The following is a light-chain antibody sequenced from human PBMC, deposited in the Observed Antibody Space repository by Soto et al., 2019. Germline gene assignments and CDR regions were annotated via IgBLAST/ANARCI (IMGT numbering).Light chain of an antibody. V-gene: IGKV3-20*01. CDR1: QSVSSSY. CDR3: QQYGSSPWT. J-gene: IGKJ1*01. Sequence: EIVLMQSPGTLSLSPGERATLSCRASQSVSSSYLAWYQQKPGQAPRLLIYGASSRATGIPDRFSGSGSGTDFTLTISRLEPEDFAVYYCQQYGSSPWTFGQGPKVEIK. CDR2: GAS.